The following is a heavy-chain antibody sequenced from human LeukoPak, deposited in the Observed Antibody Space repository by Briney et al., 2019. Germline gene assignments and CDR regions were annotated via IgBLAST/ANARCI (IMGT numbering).Heavy chain of an antibody. D-gene: IGHD3-22*01. CDR2: ISGSGGST. V-gene: IGHV3-23*01. CDR3: ARAPSYDSSGYGYFDY. J-gene: IGHJ4*02. CDR1: GFTFSSYA. Sequence: PGGSLRLSCAASGFTFSSYAMSWVRQAPGKGLEWVSAISGSGGSTYYADSVKGRFTISRDNSKNTLYLQMNGLRAEDTAVYYCARAPSYDSSGYGYFDYWGQGTLVTVSS.